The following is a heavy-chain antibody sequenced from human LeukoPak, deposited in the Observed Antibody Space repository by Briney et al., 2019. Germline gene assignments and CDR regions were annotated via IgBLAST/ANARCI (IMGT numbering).Heavy chain of an antibody. CDR1: GFTFSSYW. D-gene: IGHD2-21*01. CDR2: IKEDGSEK. CDR3: AKDYNRGLPDY. Sequence: PGGSLRLSCAASGFTFSSYWMSWVRQAPGKGLEWVANIKEDGSEKYYVDSVKGRFTISRDNAKNSVYLQMNSLRAEDTAVYYCAKDYNRGLPDYWGQGTLVIVSS. V-gene: IGHV3-7*01. J-gene: IGHJ4*02.